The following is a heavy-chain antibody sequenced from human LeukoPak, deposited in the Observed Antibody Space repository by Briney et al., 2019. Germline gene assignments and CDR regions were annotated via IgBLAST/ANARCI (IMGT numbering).Heavy chain of an antibody. J-gene: IGHJ5*02. D-gene: IGHD4-17*01. Sequence: PGEPLRISCKGSGYSFTSYWISWVRQMPGKGREWMGRIDPSDSYTNYSPSFQGHVTISADKSISTAYLQWSSLKASDTAMYYCARSKGATVPTGWFDPWGQGTLVTVSS. CDR2: IDPSDSYT. CDR3: ARSKGATVPTGWFDP. CDR1: GYSFTSYW. V-gene: IGHV5-10-1*01.